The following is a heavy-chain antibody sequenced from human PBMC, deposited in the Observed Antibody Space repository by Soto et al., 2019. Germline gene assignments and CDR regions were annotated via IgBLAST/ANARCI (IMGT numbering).Heavy chain of an antibody. CDR1: GYIFTASP. Sequence: GASVKVSCKASGYIFTASPIHWVRQAPGQRLEWLGCLNSGNDNTKYSQKFQGRVTITRDTSASTAYMELSSLRSEDTAVYYCARDEGDKIWLQLEEASAFDIWGQGTMVTLSS. V-gene: IGHV1-3*04. CDR2: LNSGNDNT. J-gene: IGHJ3*02. CDR3: ARDEGDKIWLQLEEASAFDI. D-gene: IGHD5-12*01.